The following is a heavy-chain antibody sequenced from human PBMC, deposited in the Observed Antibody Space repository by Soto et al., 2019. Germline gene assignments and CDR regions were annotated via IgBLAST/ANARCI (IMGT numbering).Heavy chain of an antibody. CDR3: ARAFFYQGSDSRGYSFDAFDF. Sequence: QVQLVQSGAEVKKPGASVKVSCKASGYTFTSSGMSWVRQAPGQGLEWMGWISAHTGSSEYAQRFQCRVTMTTDRSTSTAYMELRGLRSDDTAVYYCARAFFYQGSDSRGYSFDAFDFWGPGTLVTVSS. J-gene: IGHJ3*01. CDR1: GYTFTSSG. CDR2: ISAHTGSS. V-gene: IGHV1-18*01. D-gene: IGHD3-22*01.